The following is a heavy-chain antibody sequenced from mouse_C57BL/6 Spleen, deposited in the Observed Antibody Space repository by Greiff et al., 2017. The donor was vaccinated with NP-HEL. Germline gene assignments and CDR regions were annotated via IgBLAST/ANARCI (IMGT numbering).Heavy chain of an antibody. Sequence: EVQLQQSGPELVKPGASVKISCKASGYTFTDYYMNWVKQSHGKSLEWIGDINPNNGGTSYNQKFKGKATLTVDKSSSTAYMELRSLTSEDSAVYYCARYGVIPGDYYAMDYWGQGTSVTVSS. CDR1: GYTFTDYY. CDR3: ARYGVIPGDYYAMDY. V-gene: IGHV1-26*01. D-gene: IGHD1-1*02. J-gene: IGHJ4*01. CDR2: INPNNGGT.